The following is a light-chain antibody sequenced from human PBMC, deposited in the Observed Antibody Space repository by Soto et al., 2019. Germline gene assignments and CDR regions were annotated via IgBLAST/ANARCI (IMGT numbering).Light chain of an antibody. CDR1: RDISNS. J-gene: IGKJ1*01. Sequence: DIQMTHKPSSVSASVADRLTITCRASRDISNSVAWYQQTPGKAPKLLLRGASSLHRGVPSRFSGGGAGTEFTLTISSLQPEDFATYYCQQTSAFPRTFGQGTKVDIK. CDR2: GAS. V-gene: IGKV1-12*01. CDR3: QQTSAFPRT.